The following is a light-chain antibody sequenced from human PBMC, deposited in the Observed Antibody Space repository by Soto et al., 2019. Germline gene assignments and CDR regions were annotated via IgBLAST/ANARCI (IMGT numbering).Light chain of an antibody. CDR2: KAS. Sequence: DIQMTQSPSTLSGSVGDRVTITCRASQTISSWLAWYQQKPGKAPKLLIYKASTLKSGVPSRFSGSGSGTEFTLTISSLQPDDSATYYCQQLGSYPITFGQGTRLEIK. CDR3: QQLGSYPIT. V-gene: IGKV1-5*03. CDR1: QTISSW. J-gene: IGKJ5*01.